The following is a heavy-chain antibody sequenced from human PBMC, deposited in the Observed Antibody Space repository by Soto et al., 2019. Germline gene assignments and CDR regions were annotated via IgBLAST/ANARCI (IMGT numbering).Heavy chain of an antibody. D-gene: IGHD1-20*01. CDR1: GGTFSSYA. Sequence: QVQLVQSGAEVKKPGSSVKVSCKASGGTFSSYAISWVRQAPGQGLEWMGGIIPIFGTANYAQKFQGRVTINEDESTSTDYMKLSSLRSEDTAVYYCARSITGPVSYYYGMDVWGQGTTVTGSS. CDR3: ARSITGPVSYYYGMDV. CDR2: IIPIFGTA. V-gene: IGHV1-69*12. J-gene: IGHJ6*02.